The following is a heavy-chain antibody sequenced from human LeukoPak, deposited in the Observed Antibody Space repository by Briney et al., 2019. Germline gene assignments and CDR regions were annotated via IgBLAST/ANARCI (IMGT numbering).Heavy chain of an antibody. CDR3: ARHLLGHLDEYYYDSSGYLDY. CDR2: ISAYNGNT. D-gene: IGHD3-22*01. Sequence: ASVKVSCKASGYTFTSYGISWVRQAPGQGLEWMGWISAYNGNTNYAQKLQGRVTMTTDTSTSTAYMELRSLRSDDTAVYYCARHLLGHLDEYYYDSSGYLDYWGQGTLVTVSS. CDR1: GYTFTSYG. V-gene: IGHV1-18*01. J-gene: IGHJ4*02.